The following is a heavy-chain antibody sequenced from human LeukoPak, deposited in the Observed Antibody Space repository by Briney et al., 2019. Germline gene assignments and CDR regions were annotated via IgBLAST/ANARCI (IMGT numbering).Heavy chain of an antibody. D-gene: IGHD4-17*01. CDR3: AKDFYGDNNWFDP. CDR2: ISYDGSNK. J-gene: IGHJ5*02. CDR1: GFTFSAYG. Sequence: PGGSLRLSCEASGFTFSAYGMHWVRQAPGKGLEWVAVISYDGSNKYYVDSVKGRFTISRDNSKNTLYLQMNSLGAEDTAVYYCAKDFYGDNNWFDPWGQGTLVTVSS. V-gene: IGHV3-30*18.